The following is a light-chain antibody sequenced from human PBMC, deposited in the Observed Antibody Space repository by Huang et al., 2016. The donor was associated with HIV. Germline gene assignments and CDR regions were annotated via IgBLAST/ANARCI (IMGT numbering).Light chain of an antibody. V-gene: IGKV1-5*03. CDR1: QSISDY. Sequence: DIQMTQSPSTLSASVGDRVTITCRASQSISDYLAWYQQKPGEAPNLLIYKASSLEGGVPPRFSGSGSGTEFTLTISSLQADDVATYYCQQYNNYPWTFGHGTLVEIK. J-gene: IGKJ1*01. CDR3: QQYNNYPWT. CDR2: KAS.